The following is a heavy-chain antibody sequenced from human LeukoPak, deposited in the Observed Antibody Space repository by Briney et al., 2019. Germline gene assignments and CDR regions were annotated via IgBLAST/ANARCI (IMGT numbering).Heavy chain of an antibody. V-gene: IGHV3-23*01. D-gene: IGHD1-26*01. J-gene: IGHJ4*02. CDR2: ISTSGGDT. Sequence: PGGSLRLSCAASGFTFTDSAMTWVRQALGKGLEWVSAISTSGGDTIYTDSVKGRFTISRDNSKNTLYLQMNSLRADDTAIYYCAKGGSYAPLDYWGQGTLVTVSS. CDR1: GFTFTDSA. CDR3: AKGGSYAPLDY.